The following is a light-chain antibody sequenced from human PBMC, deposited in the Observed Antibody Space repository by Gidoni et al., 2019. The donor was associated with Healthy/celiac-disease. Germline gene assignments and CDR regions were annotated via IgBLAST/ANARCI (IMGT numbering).Light chain of an antibody. J-gene: IGKJ5*01. CDR2: DAS. V-gene: IGKV1-33*01. CDR1: QDISNY. Sequence: LQMTQSPSSLSASVGDRVTITCQASQDISNYLNWYQQKPGKAPKLLIYDASNLETGVPSRFSGSGSGTDFTFTISSLQPEDIATYYCQQYDNLLITFGQGTRLEIK. CDR3: QQYDNLLIT.